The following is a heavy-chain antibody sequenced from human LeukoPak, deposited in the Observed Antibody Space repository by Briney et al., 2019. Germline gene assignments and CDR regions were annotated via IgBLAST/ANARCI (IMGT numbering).Heavy chain of an antibody. CDR1: GGSFSGYY. V-gene: IGHV4-34*01. J-gene: IGHJ4*02. D-gene: IGHD2-2*02. Sequence: SETLSLTCAVYGGSFSGYYWSWIRQPPGKRLEWIGEINHSGSTNYNPSLKSRVTISVDTSKNQFSLKLSSVTAADTAVYYCARGRRTVVPAAITYYFDYWGQGTLVTVSS. CDR2: INHSGST. CDR3: ARGRRTVVPAAITYYFDY.